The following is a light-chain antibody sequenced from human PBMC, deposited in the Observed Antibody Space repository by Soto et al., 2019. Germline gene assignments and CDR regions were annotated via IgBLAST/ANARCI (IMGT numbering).Light chain of an antibody. J-gene: IGKJ1*01. V-gene: IGKV3-11*01. CDR3: QQRYNWPKT. CDR1: QSVNSY. Sequence: EILLTQSPATLSSSAGGRVTITCRASQSVNSYLAWYQQKPGKAPKFLIYDASNLDSGIPSRFSGSASGTDFTLTISSLEPEDFAVYYCQQRYNWPKTFGQGTKVDIK. CDR2: DAS.